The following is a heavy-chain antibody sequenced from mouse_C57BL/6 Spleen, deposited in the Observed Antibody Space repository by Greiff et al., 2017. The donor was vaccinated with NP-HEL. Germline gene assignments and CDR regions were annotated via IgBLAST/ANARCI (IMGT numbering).Heavy chain of an antibody. V-gene: IGHV3-6*01. Sequence: VQLQQSGPGLVKPSQSLSLTCSVTGYSITSGYYWNWIRQFPGNKLEWMGYISYDGSNNYNPSLKNRISITRDTSKNQFFLKLNSVTTEDTATYYCAREMGPAMDYWGQGTSVTVSS. CDR3: AREMGPAMDY. CDR1: GYSITSGYY. J-gene: IGHJ4*01. D-gene: IGHD4-1*01. CDR2: ISYDGSN.